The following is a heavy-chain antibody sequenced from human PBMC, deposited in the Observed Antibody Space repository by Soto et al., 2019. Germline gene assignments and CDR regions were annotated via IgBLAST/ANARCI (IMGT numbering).Heavy chain of an antibody. D-gene: IGHD2-2*01. CDR3: ARDPAEDGALISTSWDYYYGMDV. V-gene: IGHV3-33*01. J-gene: IGHJ6*02. CDR1: GFTFSSYG. Sequence: QVQLVESGGGVVQPGRSLRLSCAASGFTFSSYGMHWVRQAPGKGLEWVAVIWYDGSNKYYADSVKGRFTISRDNSKNAXYLPLXXLRAEDRAVYYCARDPAEDGALISTSWDYYYGMDVWGQGTTVTVSS. CDR2: IWYDGSNK.